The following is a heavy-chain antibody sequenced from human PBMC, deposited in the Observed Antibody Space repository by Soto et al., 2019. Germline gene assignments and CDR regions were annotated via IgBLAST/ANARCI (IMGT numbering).Heavy chain of an antibody. V-gene: IGHV4-38-2*02. Sequence: SETLSLTCAVSGYSISSGYYWGWIRQPPGKGLEWIGSIYHSGSTYYNPSLKSRVTISVDTSKNQFSLKLSSVTAADTAVYYCARDYYDSSGYYPTYYFDYWGQGTLVTVSS. J-gene: IGHJ4*02. CDR1: GYSISSGYY. D-gene: IGHD3-22*01. CDR3: ARDYYDSSGYYPTYYFDY. CDR2: IYHSGST.